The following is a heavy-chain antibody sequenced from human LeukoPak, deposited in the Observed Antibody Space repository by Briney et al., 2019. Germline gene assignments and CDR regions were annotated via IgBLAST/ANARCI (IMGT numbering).Heavy chain of an antibody. Sequence: GGSLRLSCAASGFTFSGYSMNWVRQAPGKGLEWVSSISSSGNYIYYADSVKGRFTISRDNAKNSLYLQMNSLRAEDTAVYHCARVSEYCSSTRCYGWYFDLWGRGTLVTVSS. CDR2: ISSSGNYI. J-gene: IGHJ2*01. CDR3: ARVSEYCSSTRCYGWYFDL. D-gene: IGHD2-2*01. CDR1: GFTFSGYS. V-gene: IGHV3-21*01.